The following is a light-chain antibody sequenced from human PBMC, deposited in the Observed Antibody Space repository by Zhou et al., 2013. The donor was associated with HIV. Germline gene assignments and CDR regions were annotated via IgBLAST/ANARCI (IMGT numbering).Light chain of an antibody. J-gene: IGKJ2*01. CDR1: QSVSSSY. Sequence: EIVMTQSPATLSVSPGERVILSCRASQSVSSSYLAWYQQKPGQAPRLLIYGASSRATGIPDRFSGSGSGTDFTLTISRLEPEDFAVYYCQQYGSSPYTFGQGTKLEIK. CDR3: QQYGSSPYT. V-gene: IGKV3-20*01. CDR2: GAS.